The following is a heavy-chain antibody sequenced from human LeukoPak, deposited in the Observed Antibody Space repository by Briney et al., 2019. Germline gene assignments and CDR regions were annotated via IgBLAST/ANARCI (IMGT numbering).Heavy chain of an antibody. J-gene: IGHJ4*02. CDR2: ISLSGSTI. Sequence: GGSLRLSCAASGFNFSDFYMNWIRQAQGKGLEWLSSISLSGSTITYAASVKGRVTVSRDNAKSSVFLQMHSLRADDTAVYYCAREASCSSTTCYFDYWGQGTLVTVSS. D-gene: IGHD2-2*01. CDR3: AREASCSSTTCYFDY. CDR1: GFNFSDFY. V-gene: IGHV3-11*01.